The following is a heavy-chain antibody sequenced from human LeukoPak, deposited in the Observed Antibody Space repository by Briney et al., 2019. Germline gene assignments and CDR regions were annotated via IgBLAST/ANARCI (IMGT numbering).Heavy chain of an antibody. J-gene: IGHJ5*02. CDR2: GLYTGNT. CDR1: GGSIAVNHYY. D-gene: IGHD3-22*01. Sequence: KPSETLSLTCSVSGGSIAVNHYYWGWIRQPPGKGLEWIGSGLYTGNTYSNPSLRSRVTISVDTSKNEFSLKMNSVTAADTAVYYCARQRRYYYDSSGTNWFDPWGQGTLVTVSS. CDR3: ARQRRYYYDSSGTNWFDP. V-gene: IGHV4-39*01.